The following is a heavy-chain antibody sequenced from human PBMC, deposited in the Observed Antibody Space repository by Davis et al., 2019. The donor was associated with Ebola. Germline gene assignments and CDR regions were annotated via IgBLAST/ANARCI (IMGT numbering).Heavy chain of an antibody. CDR3: ARDYDFWSGYQYYYYGMDV. CDR2: IIPILGTA. CDR1: GGTFSSYA. V-gene: IGHV1-69*11. D-gene: IGHD3-3*01. J-gene: IGHJ6*02. Sequence: AASVKVSCKASGGTFSSYAISWVRQAPGQGLEWMGRIIPILGTANYAQKFQGRVTITADESTSTAYMELSSLRSEDTAVYYCARDYDFWSGYQYYYYGMDVWGQGTTVTVSS.